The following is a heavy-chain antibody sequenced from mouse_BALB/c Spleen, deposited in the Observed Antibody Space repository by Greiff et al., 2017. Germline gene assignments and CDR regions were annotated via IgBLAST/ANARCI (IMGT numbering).Heavy chain of an antibody. D-gene: IGHD1-1*01. J-gene: IGHJ3*01. V-gene: IGHV1-18*01. CDR1: GYTFTEYT. Sequence: EVQLQESDAELVKPGASVKISCKTSGYTFTEYTMHWVKQSHGKSLEWIGGINPNNGGTSYNQKFKGKATLTVDKSSSTAYMELRSLTSEDSAVYYCARGTTVPNFSFAYWGQGTLVTVSA. CDR2: INPNNGGT. CDR3: ARGTTVPNFSFAY.